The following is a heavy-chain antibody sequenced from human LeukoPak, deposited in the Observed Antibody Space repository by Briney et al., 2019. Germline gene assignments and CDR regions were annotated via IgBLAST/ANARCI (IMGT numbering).Heavy chain of an antibody. V-gene: IGHV3-48*04. CDR3: ARSGMALGYWYFDL. J-gene: IGHJ2*01. CDR1: GFTFSTYS. CDR2: ISSSSSTI. D-gene: IGHD5-24*01. Sequence: GGSLRLSCAASGFTFSTYSMNWVRQAPGKGLEWVSYISSSSSTIYYADSVKGRFTISRDNAKNSLYLQMNSLRAEDMAVYYCARSGMALGYWYFDLWGRGTLVTVSS.